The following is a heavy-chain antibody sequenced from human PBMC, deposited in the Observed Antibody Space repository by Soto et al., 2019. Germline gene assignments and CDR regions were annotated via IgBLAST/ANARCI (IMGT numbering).Heavy chain of an antibody. V-gene: IGHV4-34*01. Sequence: SETLSLTCAVYGGSFSGYYWSWIRQPPGKGLEWIGEINHSGSTNYNPSLKSQVTISVDRSKNQFSLKLSSVTAADTAVYYCARVRGPYCGGDCYLDYWGQGTLVT. D-gene: IGHD2-21*02. CDR3: ARVRGPYCGGDCYLDY. CDR2: INHSGST. CDR1: GGSFSGYY. J-gene: IGHJ4*02.